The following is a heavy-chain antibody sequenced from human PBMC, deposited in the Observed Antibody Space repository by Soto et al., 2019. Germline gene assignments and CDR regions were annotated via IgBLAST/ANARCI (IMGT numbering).Heavy chain of an antibody. Sequence: SETLSLTCAVYGGSFSGYYWSWIRQPPGKGLEWIGEINHSGSTNYNPSLKSRVTISVDTSKNQFSLKLSSVTAADTAVYYCARIHDFWSGSTPFDYWGQGTLVTVSS. D-gene: IGHD3-3*01. CDR1: GGSFSGYY. V-gene: IGHV4-34*01. CDR3: ARIHDFWSGSTPFDY. J-gene: IGHJ4*02. CDR2: INHSGST.